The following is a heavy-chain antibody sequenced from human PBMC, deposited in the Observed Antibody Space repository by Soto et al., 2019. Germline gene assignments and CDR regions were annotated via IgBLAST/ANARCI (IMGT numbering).Heavy chain of an antibody. J-gene: IGHJ5*02. V-gene: IGHV1-8*01. CDR3: ARSALRRTAVAGRVWFDP. CDR2: MNPNSGNT. D-gene: IGHD6-19*01. CDR1: GYTFTSYD. Sequence: QVQLVQSGAEVKKPGASVKVSCKASGYTFTSYDINWVRQATGQGLEWMGWMNPNSGNTGYAQKFQGRGTMTRNTSISTAYMALSSLRSEDTAVYYCARSALRRTAVAGRVWFDPWGQGTLVTVSS.